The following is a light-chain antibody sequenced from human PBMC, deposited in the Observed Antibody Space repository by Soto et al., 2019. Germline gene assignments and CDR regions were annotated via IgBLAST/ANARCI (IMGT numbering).Light chain of an antibody. CDR2: GAS. Sequence: EIVLTQSPGTLSLSPGEKATLSCRASQTVTSSNLAWYQQKPGQAPKVLISGASSRATGGPDRFSGSGSGTGFILTISRLEPEAFAVYYCQQYGSSPRTFGQGTKVEIK. CDR1: QTVTSSN. V-gene: IGKV3-20*01. J-gene: IGKJ1*01. CDR3: QQYGSSPRT.